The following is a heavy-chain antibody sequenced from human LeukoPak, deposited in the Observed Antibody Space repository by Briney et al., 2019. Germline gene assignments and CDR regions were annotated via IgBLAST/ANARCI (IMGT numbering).Heavy chain of an antibody. CDR3: TFRRASDDHYFDY. D-gene: IGHD3-16*01. CDR2: ISAYNGNT. V-gene: IGHV1-18*01. J-gene: IGHJ4*02. Sequence: VASVKVSCKASGYTFTSYDINWVRQATGQGLEWMGWISAYNGNTNYAQKLQGRVTMTTDTSTSTAYMELRSLRSDDTAVYYCTFRRASDDHYFDYWGQGTLVTVSS. CDR1: GYTFTSYD.